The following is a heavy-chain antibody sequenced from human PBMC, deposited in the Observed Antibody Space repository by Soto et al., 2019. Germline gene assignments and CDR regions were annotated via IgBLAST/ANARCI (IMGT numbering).Heavy chain of an antibody. CDR3: ARAVKFDVAAAGTPYFDY. V-gene: IGHV4-59*01. Sequence: ETLSLTCTVSGGSISSYYWSWIRQPPGKGLEWIGYIYYSGSTNYNPSLKSRVTISVDTSKNQFSLKLSSVTAADTAVYYCARAVKFDVAAAGTPYFDYWGQGTLVTVSS. CDR1: GGSISSYY. J-gene: IGHJ4*02. CDR2: IYYSGST. D-gene: IGHD6-13*01.